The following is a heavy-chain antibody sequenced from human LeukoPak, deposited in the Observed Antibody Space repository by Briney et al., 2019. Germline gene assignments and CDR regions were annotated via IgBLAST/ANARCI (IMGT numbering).Heavy chain of an antibody. V-gene: IGHV4-30-4*01. D-gene: IGHD3-22*01. J-gene: IGHJ4*02. Sequence: SETLSLTCTVSGSSISSGDYYWSWIRQPPGKGLEWIGYIYYSGSTYYNPSLKSRVTISVDTSKNQFSLKLSSVTAADTAVYYCARVSQYYYDSSGYYSPQTNYFDYWGQGTLVTVSS. CDR2: IYYSGST. CDR3: ARVSQYYYDSSGYYSPQTNYFDY. CDR1: GSSISSGDYY.